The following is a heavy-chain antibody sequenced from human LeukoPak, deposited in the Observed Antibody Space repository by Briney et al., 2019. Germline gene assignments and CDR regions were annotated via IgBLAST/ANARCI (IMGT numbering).Heavy chain of an antibody. CDR2: IYPGDSDT. CDR3: ARMSRDYYYYMDV. V-gene: IGHV5-51*01. J-gene: IGHJ6*03. Sequence: GESLKISCKGSGYSFTSYWIGWVRQMPGKGLEWMGIIYPGDSDTRYSPSFQGQVTISADKSISTAYLQWSSLKASDTAMYYCARMSRDYYYYMDVWGKGTTVTVSS. CDR1: GYSFTSYW.